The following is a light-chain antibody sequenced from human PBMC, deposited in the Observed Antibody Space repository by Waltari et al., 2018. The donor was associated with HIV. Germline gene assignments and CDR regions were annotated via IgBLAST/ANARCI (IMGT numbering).Light chain of an antibody. J-gene: IGLJ2*01. Sequence: SYDLIQPPSVSVSPGQPATISCSGDKLGDKYLSWYQQKPGQSPVVIIYQDSNRPSGSPERGSGANSGNTATLTISGTQTVDEATYYCQAWDINTAVFGGGTRLAVL. CDR2: QDS. CDR3: QAWDINTAV. CDR1: KLGDKY. V-gene: IGLV3-1*01.